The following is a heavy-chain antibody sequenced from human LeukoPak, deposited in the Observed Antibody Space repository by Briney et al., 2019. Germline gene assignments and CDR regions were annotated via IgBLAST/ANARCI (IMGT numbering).Heavy chain of an antibody. CDR2: IYYSGSS. CDR1: SGSISSYY. J-gene: IGHJ3*02. V-gene: IGHV4-59*08. CDR3: ARSRPRDYAAFEI. Sequence: SETLSLTCSVSSGSISSYYWSWIRKPPGKGLEWIGYIYYSGSSKYNPSLKSRVTISVDTSKNQFSLKLSSVTAADTAVYYCARSRPRDYAAFEIWGQGTMVTGSA. D-gene: IGHD4/OR15-4a*01.